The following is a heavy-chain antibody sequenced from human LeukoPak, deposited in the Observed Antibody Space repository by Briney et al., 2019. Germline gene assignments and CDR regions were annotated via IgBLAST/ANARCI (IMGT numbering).Heavy chain of an antibody. CDR1: GGTFSSYA. J-gene: IGHJ4*02. CDR3: ARASGNYYDSSGYYYSWMANI. V-gene: IGHV1-69*13. Sequence: SVKVSCKASGGTFSSYAISWVRQAPGQGLEWMGGIIPILGTANYAQKFQGRVTITADESTSTAYMELSSLRSEDTAVYYCARASGNYYDSSGYYYSWMANIWGQGTLVTVSS. D-gene: IGHD3-22*01. CDR2: IIPILGTA.